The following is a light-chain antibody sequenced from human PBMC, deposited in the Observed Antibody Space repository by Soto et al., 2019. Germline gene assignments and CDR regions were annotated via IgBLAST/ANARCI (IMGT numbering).Light chain of an antibody. V-gene: IGKV1-9*01. CDR1: QGISSY. J-gene: IGKJ4*01. CDR2: PAS. CDR3: QQLNTYLT. Sequence: DIQLTQSPSFLSASVGDRVTITCRATQGISSYSARYQRKPGKAPKVLIYPASTLQSGVPSRFRGCGSGTEFTLTVSRLQPEDFATYYCQQLNTYLTFGGGTKVDIK.